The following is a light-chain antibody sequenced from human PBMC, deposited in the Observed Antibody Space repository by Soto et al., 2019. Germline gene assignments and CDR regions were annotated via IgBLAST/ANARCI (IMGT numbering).Light chain of an antibody. Sequence: IQMTLSPSSLSASVGDRVTITCRASQSISSFLNWYQQKPGKAPKLLIYSASSLQSGVPSRFSGSGSGTDFSLTISSLQPEDFATDYCQQSYSTTGTFGQGTKVDIK. CDR2: SAS. V-gene: IGKV1-39*01. CDR3: QQSYSTTGT. J-gene: IGKJ1*01. CDR1: QSISSF.